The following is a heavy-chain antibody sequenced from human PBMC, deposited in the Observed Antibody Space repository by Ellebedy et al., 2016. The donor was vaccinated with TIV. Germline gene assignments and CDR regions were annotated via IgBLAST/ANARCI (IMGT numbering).Heavy chain of an antibody. Sequence: GESLKISCAASGITVSSTYMHWVRQAPGRGLECVAVISFDGSNKDYADSVRGRFTIFRDNSKNTLYLQMNSLRPEDTAVYYCARDIYSHGYGAFDYWGQGTLVTVSS. CDR2: ISFDGSNK. V-gene: IGHV3-30*01. D-gene: IGHD5-18*01. CDR1: GITVSSTY. CDR3: ARDIYSHGYGAFDY. J-gene: IGHJ4*02.